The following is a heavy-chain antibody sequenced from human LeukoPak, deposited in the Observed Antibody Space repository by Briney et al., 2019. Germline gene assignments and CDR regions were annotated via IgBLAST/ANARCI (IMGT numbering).Heavy chain of an antibody. D-gene: IGHD6-19*01. CDR3: ARRSGIAVAGAFDY. J-gene: IGHJ4*02. CDR2: ISGSSGRT. CDR1: GFTFSNYA. Sequence: GGSLRLSCAASGFTFSNYAMNWVRQAPGKGLEWVSAISGSSGRTYYADSVKGRFTISRDNSKNTLYLQMNSLRAEDTAVYYCARRSGIAVAGAFDYWGQGTLVTVSS. V-gene: IGHV3-23*01.